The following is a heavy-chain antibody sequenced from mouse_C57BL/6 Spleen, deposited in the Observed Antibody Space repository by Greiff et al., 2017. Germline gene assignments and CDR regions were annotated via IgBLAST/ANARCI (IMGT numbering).Heavy chain of an antibody. J-gene: IGHJ2*01. CDR3: ARFTTVVPFDY. Sequence: QVQLKQPGAELVRPGTSVKLSCKASGYTFTSYWMHWVKQRPGQGLEWIGVIDPSDSYTNYNQKFKGKATLTVDTSSSTAYMQLSSLTSEDSAVYYCARFTTVVPFDYWGQGTTLTVSS. CDR1: GYTFTSYW. D-gene: IGHD1-1*01. CDR2: IDPSDSYT. V-gene: IGHV1-59*01.